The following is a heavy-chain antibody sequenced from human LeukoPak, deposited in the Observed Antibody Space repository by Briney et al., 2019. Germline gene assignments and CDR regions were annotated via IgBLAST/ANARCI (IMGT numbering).Heavy chain of an antibody. CDR1: GYSFTSYW. Sequence: GESLKIPCKGSGYSFTSYWIGWVRQMPGKGLEWMGIIYPGDSDTRYSPSFQGQVTISADKSISTAYLQWSSLKASDTAMYYCATTTHSSGYDSVYYYYYMDVWGKGTTVTVSS. V-gene: IGHV5-51*01. D-gene: IGHD5-12*01. CDR2: IYPGDSDT. J-gene: IGHJ6*03. CDR3: ATTTHSSGYDSVYYYYYMDV.